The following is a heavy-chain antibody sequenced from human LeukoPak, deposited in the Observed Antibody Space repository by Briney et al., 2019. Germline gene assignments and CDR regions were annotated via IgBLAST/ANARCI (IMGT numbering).Heavy chain of an antibody. D-gene: IGHD3-22*01. CDR2: ISGGGSGT. V-gene: IGHV3-23*01. Sequence: GGSLRLSCAASGFTFSSYAMSWVRQAPGKGLEWVSAISGGGSGTYYADSVKGRFTISRDNSKNTLYLQMNSLRAEDTAVYYCARDHPSRWYYDGSGFWDYWGQGTLVTVSS. CDR1: GFTFSSYA. CDR3: ARDHPSRWYYDGSGFWDY. J-gene: IGHJ4*02.